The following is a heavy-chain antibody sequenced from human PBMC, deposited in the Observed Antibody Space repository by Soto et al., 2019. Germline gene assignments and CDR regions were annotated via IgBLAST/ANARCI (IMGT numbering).Heavy chain of an antibody. V-gene: IGHV3-74*01. J-gene: IGHJ3*02. Sequence: PGGSLRLSCAASGFTFSRYWMHWVRQAPGEGLVWVSGISTEGSTTRYVDSVKGRFTISRDNVKNTLYLQMSSLRAEDTAVYYCAKDDFFVVGISRGFDIWRQGTVVTVSS. CDR2: ISTEGSTT. CDR3: AKDDFFVVGISRGFDI. CDR1: GFTFSRYW. D-gene: IGHD3-3*01.